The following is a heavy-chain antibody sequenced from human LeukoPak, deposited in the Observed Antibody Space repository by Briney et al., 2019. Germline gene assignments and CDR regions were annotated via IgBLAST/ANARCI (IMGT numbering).Heavy chain of an antibody. CDR2: MSGSGGST. Sequence: GGSLRLSCAASGFTFSSYAMSWVRQAPGKGLEWVSNMSGSGGSTYYADSVKGRLTISRDNSKNTLYLQMDSLRAEDTAVYYCAKGLGKATITPLGYWGQGTLVTVSS. CDR1: GFTFSSYA. D-gene: IGHD5-24*01. CDR3: AKGLGKATITPLGY. J-gene: IGHJ4*02. V-gene: IGHV3-23*01.